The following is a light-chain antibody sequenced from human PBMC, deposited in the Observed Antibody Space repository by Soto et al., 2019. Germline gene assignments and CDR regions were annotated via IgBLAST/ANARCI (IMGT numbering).Light chain of an antibody. CDR2: KAS. CDR3: QHYNSYSEA. Sequence: DIQMTQSPSTLSASVGDRVTITCRASQSVLTSLAWYQHKAGKAPKFLVYKASNLQSGVPSRFSGSGSGTEFTLTISSLQPDDFATYYCQHYNSYSEAFGQGTKVDIK. CDR1: QSVLTS. V-gene: IGKV1-5*03. J-gene: IGKJ1*01.